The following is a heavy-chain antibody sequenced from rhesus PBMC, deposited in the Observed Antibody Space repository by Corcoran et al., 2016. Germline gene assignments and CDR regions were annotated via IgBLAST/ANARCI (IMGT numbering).Heavy chain of an antibody. V-gene: IGHV4-80*01. Sequence: QVLLEESGPGLVRPSETLSVTCTISGDSLTNHWWSWVRQSPGKGLGGVGEVGGSSGDPTCAPSLKSRFIISRDASKNQFSLKVISVTAADTAIYYCVRHYFYRAFDPWGQGVLVTVSS. CDR2: VGGSSGDP. J-gene: IGHJ4*01. CDR3: VRHYFYRAFDP. D-gene: IGHD3-16*01. CDR1: GDSLTNHW.